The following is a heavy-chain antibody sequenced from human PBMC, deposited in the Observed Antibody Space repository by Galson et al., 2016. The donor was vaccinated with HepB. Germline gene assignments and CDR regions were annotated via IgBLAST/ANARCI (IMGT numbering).Heavy chain of an antibody. CDR2: IYSGGST. D-gene: IGHD1-26*01. CDR3: ARGGASSAGGS. Sequence: SLRLSCAASGFTVSSNYMSWVRQAPGKGLEWVSVIYSGGSTYYADSVKGRFTISRDNSKNTLYLQMNSLRVDDTAVYYCARGGASSAGGSWGQGTLVTVSS. V-gene: IGHV3-53*01. J-gene: IGHJ5*02. CDR1: GFTVSSNY.